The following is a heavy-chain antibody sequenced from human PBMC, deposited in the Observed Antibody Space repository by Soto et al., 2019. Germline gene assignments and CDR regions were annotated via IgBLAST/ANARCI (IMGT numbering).Heavy chain of an antibody. J-gene: IGHJ6*02. CDR3: ARFGGGDTYYGLDV. CDR1: GDSITSYY. CDR2: INDSGRT. V-gene: IGHV4-59*01. D-gene: IGHD2-15*01. Sequence: QVQLQESGPGLVKPSETLSLTCSVSGDSITSYYWSWIRQSPGKGLEWIGYINDSGRTNYNPPLKSRLSISVDTSKNQFSLKVGSVTAADTAVYYCARFGGGDTYYGLDVWGQGTTVIVSS.